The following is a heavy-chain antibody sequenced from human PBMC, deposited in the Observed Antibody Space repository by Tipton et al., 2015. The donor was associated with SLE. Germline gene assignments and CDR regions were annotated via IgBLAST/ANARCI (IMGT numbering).Heavy chain of an antibody. J-gene: IGHJ2*01. CDR1: GFTFSSYE. CDR3: ARDAGAEYYDSSGYPLGWYFDL. Sequence: SLRLSCAASGFTFSSYEMNWVRQAPGKGLEWVSYISSSGSTTYYADSVKGRFTISRDNSKNTLYLQMNSLRAEDTAVYYCARDAGAEYYDSSGYPLGWYFDLWGRGTLVTVSS. D-gene: IGHD3-22*01. CDR2: ISSSGSTT. V-gene: IGHV3-48*03.